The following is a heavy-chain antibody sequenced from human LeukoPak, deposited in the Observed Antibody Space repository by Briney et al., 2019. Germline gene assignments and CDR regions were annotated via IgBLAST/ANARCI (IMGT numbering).Heavy chain of an antibody. V-gene: IGHV1-69*05. Sequence: SVKVSCKASGYTFTSYYMHWVRQAPGQGLEWMGGIIPIFGTANYAQKFQGRVTITTDESTSTAYMELSSLRSEDTAVYYCARGRTTVTTALAVNWFDPWGQGTLVTVSS. CDR2: IIPIFGTA. CDR3: ARGRTTVTTALAVNWFDP. J-gene: IGHJ5*02. D-gene: IGHD4-17*01. CDR1: GYTFTSYY.